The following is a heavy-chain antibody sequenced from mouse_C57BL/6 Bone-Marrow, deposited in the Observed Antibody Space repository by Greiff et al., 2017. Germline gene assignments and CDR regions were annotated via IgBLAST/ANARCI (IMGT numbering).Heavy chain of an antibody. Sequence: EVQLQQSGPELVKPGASVKMSCKASGYTFTDYNMHWVKQSHGKSLEWIGYINPNNGGTSYNQKFKGKATLTVNKSSSTAYMELRSLTSEDSAVYDCARRYYGRRRGAMDYWGQGTSVTVSS. J-gene: IGHJ4*01. V-gene: IGHV1-22*01. CDR1: GYTFTDYN. CDR2: INPNNGGT. D-gene: IGHD1-1*02. CDR3: ARRYYGRRRGAMDY.